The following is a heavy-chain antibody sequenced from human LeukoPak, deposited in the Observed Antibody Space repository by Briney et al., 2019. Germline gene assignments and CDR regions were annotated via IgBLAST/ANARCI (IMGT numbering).Heavy chain of an antibody. J-gene: IGHJ4*02. V-gene: IGHV4-59*01. Sequence: PSETLSLTCTVSGGSISSYYWSWIRQPPGKGLEWIGYIYYSGSTNYNPSLKSRVTISVDTSKNQFSLKLRSVTAADTAVYYCARDGGYCSGTNCYDYWGQGTLVTVSS. CDR3: ARDGGYCSGTNCYDY. D-gene: IGHD2-2*03. CDR1: GGSISSYY. CDR2: IYYSGST.